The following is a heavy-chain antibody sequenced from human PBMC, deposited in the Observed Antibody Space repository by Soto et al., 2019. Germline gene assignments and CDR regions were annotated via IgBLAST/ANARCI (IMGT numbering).Heavy chain of an antibody. V-gene: IGHV3-13*01. CDR1: GFTFSTYD. J-gene: IGHJ4*02. CDR3: ATPFCSGGSCYYNH. CDR2: IGTGGDT. Sequence: EVQLVESGGGLVQPGGSLRLSCAASGFTFSTYDMHWVRQTTGEGLEWVSAIGTGGDTNYPPSVKGRFTISRENTKNSLYLQMNSLRAEDTAVYYCATPFCSGGSCYYNHWGQGTLVTVSS. D-gene: IGHD2-15*01.